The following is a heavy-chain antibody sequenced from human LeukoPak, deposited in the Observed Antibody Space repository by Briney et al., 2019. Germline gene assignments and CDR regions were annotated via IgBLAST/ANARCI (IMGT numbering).Heavy chain of an antibody. Sequence: SETLSLTCTVSGTSISSYYWSCIRQPPRRGLEWIGYLYYSVSTNYNPSLKSRVTMSVDTSKNQFSLKLSSLTAADTAVYYCARHRYCSSTSCHRSKRRPFDYWGQGTLVTVSS. CDR2: LYYSVST. J-gene: IGHJ4*02. V-gene: IGHV4-59*08. CDR3: ARHRYCSSTSCHRSKRRPFDY. D-gene: IGHD2-2*01. CDR1: GTSISSYY.